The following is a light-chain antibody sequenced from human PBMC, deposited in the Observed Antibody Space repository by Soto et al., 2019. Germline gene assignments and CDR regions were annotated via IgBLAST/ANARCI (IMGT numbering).Light chain of an antibody. Sequence: DIVMTQSPDSLAVSLGERATINCKSSQSVLYSSNNKNYLAWYQQKPGQPPKLLIYWASTRESGVPDRFSGSGSGTDFTLTISSLQAEDVAXYYCQQYXSTPRTFGQGTKVEIK. CDR2: WAS. V-gene: IGKV4-1*01. CDR1: QSVLYSSNNKNY. CDR3: QQYXSTPRT. J-gene: IGKJ1*01.